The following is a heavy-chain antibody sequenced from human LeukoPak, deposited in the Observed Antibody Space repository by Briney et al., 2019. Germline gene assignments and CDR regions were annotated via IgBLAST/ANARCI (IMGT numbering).Heavy chain of an antibody. J-gene: IGHJ4*02. CDR3: ARGPRSVAVAGTGDY. CDR2: IWYDGSNK. D-gene: IGHD6-19*01. Sequence: GGSLRLSCAASGFTFSSYGMHWVRQAPGKGLEWVAVIWYDGSNKYYADSVKGRFTISRDNSKNTLYLQMNSLRAEDTAVYYCARGPRSVAVAGTGDYWGQGTLVTVSS. V-gene: IGHV3-33*01. CDR1: GFTFSSYG.